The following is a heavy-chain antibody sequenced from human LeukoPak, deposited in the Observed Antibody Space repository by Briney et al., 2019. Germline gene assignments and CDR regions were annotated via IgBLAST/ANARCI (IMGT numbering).Heavy chain of an antibody. D-gene: IGHD1-26*01. Sequence: SVKVSCKASVGTFSSYAISWVRQAPGQGLEWMGGIIPIFGTANNVHKFHGRVTLTPDKPPSAAYIELSSLRSEDTAVYYCASRWELQNWFHPWGQGTLVTVSS. CDR2: IIPIFGTA. J-gene: IGHJ5*02. CDR1: VGTFSSYA. CDR3: ASRWELQNWFHP. V-gene: IGHV1-69*06.